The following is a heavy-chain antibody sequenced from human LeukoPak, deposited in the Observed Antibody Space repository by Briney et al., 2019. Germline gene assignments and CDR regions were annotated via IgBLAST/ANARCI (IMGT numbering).Heavy chain of an antibody. J-gene: IGHJ4*02. D-gene: IGHD1-26*01. CDR3: ARDQGISGSSNSSDY. CDR1: GFTFDYSA. V-gene: IGHV3-9*01. Sequence: PGGSLRLSCVASGFTFDYSAFHWVRQAPGKGLEWVSGIGFSTNNVDYADSVKGRFTISRDNSKNTLYLQMNSLRAEDTAVYYCARDQGISGSSNSSDYWGQGTLVTVSS. CDR2: IGFSTNNV.